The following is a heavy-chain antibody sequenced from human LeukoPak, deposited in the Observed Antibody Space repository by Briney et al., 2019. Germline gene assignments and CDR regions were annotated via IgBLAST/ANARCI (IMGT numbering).Heavy chain of an antibody. D-gene: IGHD2-2*01. CDR3: ARRVGLIVVVPAASDAFDI. V-gene: IGHV3-30*02. J-gene: IGHJ3*02. CDR1: GFTFSSYG. Sequence: GGSLRLSCAASGFTFSSYGMHWVRQAPGKGLEWVAFIRYDGSNKYYADSVKGRFTISRDNSKNTLYLQMNSLRAEDTAVYYCARRVGLIVVVPAASDAFDIWGQGTMVTVSS. CDR2: IRYDGSNK.